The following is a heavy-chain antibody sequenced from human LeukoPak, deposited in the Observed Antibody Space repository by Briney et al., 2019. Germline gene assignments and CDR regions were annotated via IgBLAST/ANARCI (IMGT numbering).Heavy chain of an antibody. D-gene: IGHD6-13*01. CDR2: INPNSGT. CDR3: AREEQHQRGRHFEY. CDR1: GYTFSGYY. Sequence: GASVTVSCKASGYTFSGYYIHWVRQGPGQGLEWMGWINPNSGTNYAQNFQGRVTMTRDTSISTAYMELSRLRSDDTAVYYCAREEQHQRGRHFEYWGQGTLVTVSS. V-gene: IGHV1-2*02. J-gene: IGHJ4*02.